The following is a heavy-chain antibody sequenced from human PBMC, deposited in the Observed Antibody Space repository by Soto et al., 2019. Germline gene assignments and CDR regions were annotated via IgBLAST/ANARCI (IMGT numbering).Heavy chain of an antibody. CDR2: IYYSGST. D-gene: IGHD5-12*01. CDR1: GGSISSGGYY. J-gene: IGHJ6*02. V-gene: IGHV4-31*03. Sequence: SETLSLTCTVSGGSISSGGYYWSWIRQHPGKGLEWIGYIYYSGSTYYNPSLKSRVTISVDTSKNQFSLKLSSVTAADTAVYYCAKSGYDARYYYYYGMDVWGQGTTVTVSS. CDR3: AKSGYDARYYYYYGMDV.